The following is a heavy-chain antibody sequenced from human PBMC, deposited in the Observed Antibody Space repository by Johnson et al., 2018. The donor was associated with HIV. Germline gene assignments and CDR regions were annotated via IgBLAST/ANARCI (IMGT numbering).Heavy chain of an antibody. Sequence: VQLVESRGVLVQPGGSLRLSCAASGFTFSSYDMHWVRQATGKGLEWVSAICTAGDTYYPGSVKGRFTIPRDNTRNSLYLQMNSLRAEDTALYYCARDRYCSSTSCPDAFDIWGQGTMVTVSS. J-gene: IGHJ3*02. CDR2: ICTAGDT. V-gene: IGHV3-13*01. D-gene: IGHD2-2*01. CDR3: ARDRYCSSTSCPDAFDI. CDR1: GFTFSSYD.